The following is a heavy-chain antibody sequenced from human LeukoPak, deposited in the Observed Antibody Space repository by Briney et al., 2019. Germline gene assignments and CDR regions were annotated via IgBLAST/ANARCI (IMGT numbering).Heavy chain of an antibody. Sequence: GGSLRLSCAASGFFFDDYGMHWGRHVPGKGLEWVSGISWQSNTRKYADSVRGRFTISRDNAKNSLYLQMNSLKLEDTALYYCVKDRDFWSGLDVWGQGTMLPVS. CDR1: GFFFDDYG. V-gene: IGHV3-9*01. J-gene: IGHJ6*02. CDR2: ISWQSNTR. D-gene: IGHD3-3*01. CDR3: VKDRDFWSGLDV.